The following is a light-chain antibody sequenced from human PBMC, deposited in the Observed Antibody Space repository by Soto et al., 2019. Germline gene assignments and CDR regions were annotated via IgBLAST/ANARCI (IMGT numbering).Light chain of an antibody. J-gene: IGLJ2*01. CDR2: STN. CDR1: SGSVSTSYY. Sequence: QTVVTQEPSFSVSPGGTVTLTCGLSSGSVSTSYYPSWYQQTPGQAPRTLIYSTNTRSSGVPDRFSGSILGNKAALTITGAQADDGSDYYCVLYVGSGTVLFGGGTKLTVL. V-gene: IGLV8-61*01. CDR3: VLYVGSGTVL.